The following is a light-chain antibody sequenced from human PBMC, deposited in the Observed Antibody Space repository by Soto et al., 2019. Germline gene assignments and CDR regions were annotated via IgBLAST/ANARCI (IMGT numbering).Light chain of an antibody. CDR1: QSISNTY. Sequence: EIVLTKYQGTLSLSPGERATLSCRASQSISNTYLAWYQQKPGQAPRLLIYDAFSRATGIPDRFSGSGSGTDFTLTISRLEPEDFAVYYCQRYGRSPGLFTVGPGTKVDI. V-gene: IGKV3-20*01. CDR2: DAF. CDR3: QRYGRSPGLFT. J-gene: IGKJ3*01.